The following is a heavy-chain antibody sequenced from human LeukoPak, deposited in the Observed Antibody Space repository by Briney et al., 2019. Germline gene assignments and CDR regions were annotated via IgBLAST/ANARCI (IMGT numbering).Heavy chain of an antibody. Sequence: SSVKVSCQPSLCTFRRYAISWLGQAPRQGLDWMGRVNPFFGTAHYAQKFQDRGTITTDESTRTAHMEVSSLASVGNGGYYWSGGSYDSSHFDYWGQGTLVTVSS. CDR1: LCTFRRYA. V-gene: IGHV1-69*05. CDR2: VNPFFGTA. J-gene: IGHJ4*02. D-gene: IGHD3-22*01. CDR3: SGGSYDSSHFDY.